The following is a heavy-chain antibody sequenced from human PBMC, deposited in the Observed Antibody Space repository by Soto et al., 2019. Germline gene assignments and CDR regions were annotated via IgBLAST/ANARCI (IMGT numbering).Heavy chain of an antibody. CDR3: ARGYDSSGYYNYFDY. V-gene: IGHV1-69*02. CDR1: GGTFSSYT. Sequence: QVQLVQSGAEVKKPGSSVKVSCKASGGTFSSYTFSWVRQAPGQGLEWMGRTIPILGLTNFAQKFQGRVTITADKSTSTAYMELSSLRSEDTAVYYCARGYDSSGYYNYFDYWGQGTLVTVPS. CDR2: TIPILGLT. J-gene: IGHJ4*02. D-gene: IGHD3-22*01.